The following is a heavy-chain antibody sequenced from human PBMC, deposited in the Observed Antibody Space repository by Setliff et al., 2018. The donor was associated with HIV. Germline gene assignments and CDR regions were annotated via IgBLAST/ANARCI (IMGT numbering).Heavy chain of an antibody. CDR1: GDSSTSYG. CDR2: ISAYNDNT. J-gene: IGHJ5*02. D-gene: IGHD5-12*01. Sequence: ASVKVSCKTSGDSSTSYGFSWVRQAPGQGLEWMGWISAYNDNTNYAQKFQGRVTMTTDASTSTAYMEVRSLRSDDTAVYYCAGDRLPAEVAVSGDWFDPWGQGTLVTVSS. V-gene: IGHV1-18*01. CDR3: AGDRLPAEVAVSGDWFDP.